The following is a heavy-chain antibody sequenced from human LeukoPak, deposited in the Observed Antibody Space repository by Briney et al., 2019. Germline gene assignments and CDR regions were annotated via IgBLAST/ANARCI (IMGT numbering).Heavy chain of an antibody. CDR2: ISGSGGST. Sequence: GGSLRLSCAASGFTFGSYGMSWVRQAPGKGLEWVSAISGSGGSTYYADSVKGRFTIPRDNSKNTLYLQMNSLRAEDTAVYYCAKDHTHSGWYFTTFDYWGQGTLVTVSS. D-gene: IGHD6-19*01. CDR3: AKDHTHSGWYFTTFDY. V-gene: IGHV3-23*01. CDR1: GFTFGSYG. J-gene: IGHJ4*02.